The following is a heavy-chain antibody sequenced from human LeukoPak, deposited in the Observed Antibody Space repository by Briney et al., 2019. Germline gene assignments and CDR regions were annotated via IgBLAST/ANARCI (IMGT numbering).Heavy chain of an antibody. J-gene: IGHJ4*02. CDR1: GGSISTSNYY. V-gene: IGHV4-39*07. D-gene: IGHD3-16*01. Sequence: SETLSLTCTVSGGSISTSNYYWGWVRQPPGRGLEWIGSIYYSGSTYYNPSLKSRVTISVDTSKNQFSLKPSSVTAEDTAVYYCARDRYDAFDWGQGTLVTVSS. CDR3: ARDRYDAFD. CDR2: IYYSGST.